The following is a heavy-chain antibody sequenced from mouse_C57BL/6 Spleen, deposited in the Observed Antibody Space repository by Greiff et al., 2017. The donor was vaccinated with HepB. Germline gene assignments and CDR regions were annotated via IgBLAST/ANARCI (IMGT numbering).Heavy chain of an antibody. D-gene: IGHD2-1*01. CDR2: INPSTGGT. CDR3: ARLDGGNFYAMDY. V-gene: IGHV1-42*01. Sequence: VQLQQSGPELVKPGASVKISCKASGYSFTGYYMNWVKQSPEKSLEWIGEINPSTGGTTYNQKFKAKATLTVDKSSSTAYMQLKSLTSEDSAVYYCARLDGGNFYAMDYWGQGTSVTVSS. CDR1: GYSFTGYY. J-gene: IGHJ4*01.